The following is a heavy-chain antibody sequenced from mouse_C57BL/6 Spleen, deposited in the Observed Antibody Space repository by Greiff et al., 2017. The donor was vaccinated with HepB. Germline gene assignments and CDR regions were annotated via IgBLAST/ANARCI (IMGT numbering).Heavy chain of an antibody. Sequence: QVQLKQPGAELVRPGTSVKLSCKASGYTFTSYWMHWVKQRPGQGLEWIGVIDPSDSYTNYNQKFKGKATLTVDTSSSTAYMQLSSLTSEDSAVYYCEREASYYGDYGGEGTTLTVAS. J-gene: IGHJ2*01. CDR1: GYTFTSYW. D-gene: IGHD6-1*01. CDR3: EREASYYGDY. CDR2: IDPSDSYT. V-gene: IGHV1-59*01.